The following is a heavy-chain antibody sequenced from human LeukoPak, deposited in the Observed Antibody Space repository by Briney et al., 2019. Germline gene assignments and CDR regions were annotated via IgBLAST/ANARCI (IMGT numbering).Heavy chain of an antibody. CDR1: GYTFTNYD. D-gene: IGHD6-6*01. Sequence: GAAVKVSCKASGYTFTNYDISWVRQAPGQGLEWMGWISAYNGNTNYAQKLQDRVSMTTDTSTSTAYMELRSLRSDDTAVYYCARDRSSSDYWGQGTLVTVSS. J-gene: IGHJ4*02. CDR3: ARDRSSSDY. V-gene: IGHV1-18*01. CDR2: ISAYNGNT.